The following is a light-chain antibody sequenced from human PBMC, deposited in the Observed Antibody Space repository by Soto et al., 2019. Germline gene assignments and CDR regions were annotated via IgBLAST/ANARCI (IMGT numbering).Light chain of an antibody. CDR2: DAS. CDR1: QSVGSN. Sequence: EIVMTQSPATLSVSPGERATLSCRASQSVGSNLAWYQQKPGQAPRLLIYDASTRTTGIPARFSGSGSGTEFTLTISSLQSEDAAVYYCQQYTDWPTVTFGQGTKVEIK. J-gene: IGKJ1*01. V-gene: IGKV3-15*01. CDR3: QQYTDWPTVT.